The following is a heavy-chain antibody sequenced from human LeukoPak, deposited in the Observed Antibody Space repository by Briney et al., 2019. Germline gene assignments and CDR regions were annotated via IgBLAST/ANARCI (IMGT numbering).Heavy chain of an antibody. J-gene: IGHJ6*03. CDR3: ASSSPTYYYYYYMDV. CDR2: IIPIFGTA. V-gene: IGHV1-69*05. Sequence: SVKVSCKASGGTFSSYAISWVRQAPGQGREWMGGIIPIFGTANYAQKFQGRVTITTDESTRTAYMELSRLRSEDTAVYYCASSSPTYYYYYYMDVWGKGTTVTVSS. CDR1: GGTFSSYA. D-gene: IGHD6-6*01.